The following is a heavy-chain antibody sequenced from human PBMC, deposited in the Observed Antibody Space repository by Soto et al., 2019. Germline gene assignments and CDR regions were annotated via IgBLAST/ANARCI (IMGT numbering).Heavy chain of an antibody. CDR1: GFTFSTYG. V-gene: IGHV3-23*01. CDR2: ISGSGGTT. J-gene: IGHJ6*02. Sequence: GGSLRLSCAASGFTFSTYGMSWVRQAPGRGLEWVSAISGSGGTTYYADSVKGRFTISRDNPNNMLYLQMNSLRAEDTAIYYCAKGPGYCSGGSCYSSYYYGMDVWGQGTTVTVSS. D-gene: IGHD2-15*01. CDR3: AKGPGYCSGGSCYSSYYYGMDV.